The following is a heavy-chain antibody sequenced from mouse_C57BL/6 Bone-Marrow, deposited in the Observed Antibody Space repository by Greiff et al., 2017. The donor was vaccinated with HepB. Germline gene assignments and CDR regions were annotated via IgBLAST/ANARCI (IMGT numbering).Heavy chain of an antibody. D-gene: IGHD2-1*01. CDR1: GYTFTSYW. Sequence: VQLKQPGAELVKPGASVKLSCKASGYTFTSYWMQWVKQRPGQGLEWIGEIDPSDSYTNYNQKFKGKATLTVDTSSSTAYMQLSSLTSEDSAVYYCARRNRYYGPWFAYWGQGTLVTVSA. J-gene: IGHJ3*01. V-gene: IGHV1-50*01. CDR3: ARRNRYYGPWFAY. CDR2: IDPSDSYT.